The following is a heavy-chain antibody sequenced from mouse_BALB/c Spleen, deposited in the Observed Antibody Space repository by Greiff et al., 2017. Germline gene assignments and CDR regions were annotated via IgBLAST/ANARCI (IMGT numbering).Heavy chain of an antibody. J-gene: IGHJ4*01. CDR3: ARGGNYVGNYAMDY. CDR2: INPSSGYT. V-gene: IGHV1-4*02. Sequence: GASVKMSCKASGYTFTSYTMHWVKQRPGQGLEWIGYINPSSGYTEYNQKFKDKTTLTADKSSSTAYMQLSSLTSEDSAVYYCARGGNYVGNYAMDYWGQGTSVTVSS. CDR1: GYTFTSYT. D-gene: IGHD2-1*01.